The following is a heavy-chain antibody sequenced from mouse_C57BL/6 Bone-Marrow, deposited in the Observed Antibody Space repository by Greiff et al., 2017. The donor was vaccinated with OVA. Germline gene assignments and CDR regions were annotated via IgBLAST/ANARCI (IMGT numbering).Heavy chain of an antibody. CDR3: ARNYDSPYAMDY. CDR1: GYAFSSSW. J-gene: IGHJ4*01. Sequence: VQLQQSGPELVKPGASVKISCKASGYAFSSSWMNWVKQRPGKGLEWIGRIYPGDGDTNYNGKFKGKATLTADKSSSTAYMQLSSLTSEDSAVXSCARNYDSPYAMDYWGQGTSVTVSS. D-gene: IGHD2-4*01. V-gene: IGHV1-82*01. CDR2: IYPGDGDT.